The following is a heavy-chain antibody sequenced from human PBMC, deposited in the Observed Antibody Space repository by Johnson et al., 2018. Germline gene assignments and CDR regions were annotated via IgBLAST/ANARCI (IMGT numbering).Heavy chain of an antibody. CDR3: ARVDGPDAFDI. V-gene: IGHV1-46*01. CDR1: GYTFTSYY. J-gene: IGHJ3*02. D-gene: IGHD5-24*01. CDR2: INPSGGST. Sequence: QVQLVQSGAEVKKPGASVKVSCKASGYTFTSYYMHWVRQAPGQGLEWMGIINPSGGSTSYAQKFQGRVTMTRDTSTSTVYMELSSLGSEDKAVDYWARVDGPDAFDIWGQGTMVTVSS.